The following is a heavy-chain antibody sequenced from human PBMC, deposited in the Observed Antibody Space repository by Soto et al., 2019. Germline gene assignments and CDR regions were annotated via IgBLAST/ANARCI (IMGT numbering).Heavy chain of an antibody. CDR2: IYYSGST. J-gene: IGHJ4*02. V-gene: IGHV4-30-4*01. D-gene: IGHD4-17*01. Sequence: SETLSLTCTVSGGSISSGDYYWSWIRQPPGKGLEWIGYIYYSGSTYYNPSLKSRVTISVDTSKNQFSLKLSSVTAADTAVYYCARAPPYGDYVDYWGQGTLVTVSS. CDR1: GGSISSGDYY. CDR3: ARAPPYGDYVDY.